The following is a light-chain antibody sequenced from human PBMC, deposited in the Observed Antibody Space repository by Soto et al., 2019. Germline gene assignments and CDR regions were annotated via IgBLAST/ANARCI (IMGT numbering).Light chain of an antibody. Sequence: QSVLTHPPSVSGAPGQRVTMSCTGSSSNIGAGYDVHWYQQLPGTAPKLLISGNTNRPSGVPDRFSGSKSGTSASLAITGLQAEDEADYYCQSYDSSLSGYVFGTGTKLTVL. CDR1: SSNIGAGYD. V-gene: IGLV1-40*01. J-gene: IGLJ1*01. CDR2: GNT. CDR3: QSYDSSLSGYV.